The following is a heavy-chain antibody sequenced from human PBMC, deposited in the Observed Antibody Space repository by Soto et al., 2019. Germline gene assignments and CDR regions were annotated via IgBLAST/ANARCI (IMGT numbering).Heavy chain of an antibody. J-gene: IGHJ6*02. CDR1: GGTFSSYA. CDR2: IIPIFGTA. CDR3: AREYDFWSGYPSDPPRYGMDV. V-gene: IGHV1-69*01. Sequence: QVQLVQSGAEVKKPGSSVKVSCKASGGTFSSYAISWVRQAPGQGLEWMGGIIPIFGTANYAQKFQGRVTITADESTSTAYMELSSLRSEDTAVYYCAREYDFWSGYPSDPPRYGMDVWGQGTTVTVSS. D-gene: IGHD3-3*01.